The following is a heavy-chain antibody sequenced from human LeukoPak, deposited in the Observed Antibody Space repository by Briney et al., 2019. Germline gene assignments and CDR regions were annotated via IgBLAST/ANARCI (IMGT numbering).Heavy chain of an antibody. D-gene: IGHD3-10*01. J-gene: IGHJ4*02. CDR1: GGSISSSRYY. Sequence: PSETLSLTCTVSGGSISSSRYYWGWIRQPPGKGQEWIGSIYYSGSTYYNPALKSRVTISVDTSKNQFSLKLSSRTTADTAVYYGGINYSGSGSLLDDWRQVTLVTVSS. V-gene: IGHV4-39*03. CDR3: GINYSGSGSLLDD. CDR2: IYYSGST.